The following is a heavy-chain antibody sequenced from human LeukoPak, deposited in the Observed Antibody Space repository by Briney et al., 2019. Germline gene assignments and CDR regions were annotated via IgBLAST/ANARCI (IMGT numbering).Heavy chain of an antibody. CDR2: IWYDGSNK. Sequence: GRSLRLSCAASGFTFSSYGMHWVRQAPGKGLEWVAVIWYDGSNKYYADSVKGRFTISRDNSKNTLYLQMNSLRAEDTAVYYCARDPHDYGDYEHYYYYGMDVWGQGTTVTVSS. J-gene: IGHJ6*02. V-gene: IGHV3-33*01. CDR3: ARDPHDYGDYEHYYYYGMDV. D-gene: IGHD4-17*01. CDR1: GFTFSSYG.